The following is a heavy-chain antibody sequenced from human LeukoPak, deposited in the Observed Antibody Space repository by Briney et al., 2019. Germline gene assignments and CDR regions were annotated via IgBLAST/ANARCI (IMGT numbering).Heavy chain of an antibody. J-gene: IGHJ4*02. Sequence: GGSLRLSCAASGFTVSDNYISWVRQAPGKGLEWIALSYSAGTTHADSVRGRFTISRDKSKNMLYLQMNSLRAEDTAVYFCARAQGGKIQLWDYYFDYWGQGTLVTVSS. CDR1: GFTVSDNY. D-gene: IGHD5-18*01. CDR3: ARAQGGKIQLWDYYFDY. V-gene: IGHV3-66*01. CDR2: SYSAGTT.